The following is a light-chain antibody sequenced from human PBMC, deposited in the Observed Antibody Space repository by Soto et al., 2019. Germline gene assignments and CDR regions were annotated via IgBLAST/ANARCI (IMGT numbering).Light chain of an antibody. CDR3: QQYNSYSPYT. J-gene: IGKJ2*01. Sequence: DIQMTQSPSTLSASVGDRVTITCRASQSISSWLAWYQQKPGKAPKLLIYDASSLESGVPSRFRGSGSVSQFTITISSLQHDDFATYYCQQYNSYSPYTFGQGTNLEIK. V-gene: IGKV1-5*01. CDR1: QSISSW. CDR2: DAS.